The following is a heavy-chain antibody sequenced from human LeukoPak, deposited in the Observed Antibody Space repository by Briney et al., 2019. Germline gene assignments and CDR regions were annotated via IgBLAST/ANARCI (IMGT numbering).Heavy chain of an antibody. CDR1: GFTFSSYE. CDR2: INHSGST. D-gene: IGHD6-13*01. V-gene: IGHV4-34*01. Sequence: IPGGSLRLSCAASGFTFSSYEMNWVRQPPGKGLEWIREINHSGSTNYNPSLKSRLTMSVDTSKSQLSLKLSSVTAADTAVYYCARHGGVSGLYISNSRFDYWGQGTLVTVSS. J-gene: IGHJ4*02. CDR3: ARHGGVSGLYISNSRFDY.